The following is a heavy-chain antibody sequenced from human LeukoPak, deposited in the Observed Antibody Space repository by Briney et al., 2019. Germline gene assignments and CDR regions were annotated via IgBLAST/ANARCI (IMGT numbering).Heavy chain of an antibody. CDR2: ISGSGGST. V-gene: IGHV3-23*01. J-gene: IGHJ4*02. CDR3: ANRGGAQSPHY. CDR1: GFTFSSYA. D-gene: IGHD3-16*01. Sequence: GGSLRLSCAASGFTFSSYAMSWVRQAPGKGLEWVSAISGSGGSTYYADSVKGRFTISRDNSKNTLCLQMNSLRAEDTAVYYCANRGGAQSPHYWGQGTLVTVSS.